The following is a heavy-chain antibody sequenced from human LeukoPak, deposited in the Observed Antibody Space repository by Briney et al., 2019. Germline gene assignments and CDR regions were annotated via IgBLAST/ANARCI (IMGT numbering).Heavy chain of an antibody. D-gene: IGHD4-23*01. Sequence: GGSLRLSCTTSGLTFTSHGFHWLRQVVGKRLEWVAFVRNDGSDTYHANSVKGQFSISRDDSKNTLYLQMNSLRPEDTAIHYCARDRGKDYFDSWGQGTQVTVSS. CDR2: VRNDGSDT. V-gene: IGHV3-30*02. CDR3: ARDRGKDYFDS. CDR1: GLTFTSHG. J-gene: IGHJ4*02.